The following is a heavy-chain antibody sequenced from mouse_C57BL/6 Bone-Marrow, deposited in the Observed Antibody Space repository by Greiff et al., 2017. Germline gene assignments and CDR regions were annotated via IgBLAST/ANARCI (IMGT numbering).Heavy chain of an antibody. CDR1: GYTFTSYW. J-gene: IGHJ2*01. V-gene: IGHV1-50*01. Sequence: VKLQQPGAELVKPGASVKLSCKASGYTFTSYWMQWVKQRPGQGLEWIGEIDPSDSYTNYNQKFKGKATLTVDTSSSTAYMQLSSLTSEDSAVYYCAISGDAPDYWGQGTTLTVSS. CDR3: AISGDAPDY. D-gene: IGHD2-13*01. CDR2: IDPSDSYT.